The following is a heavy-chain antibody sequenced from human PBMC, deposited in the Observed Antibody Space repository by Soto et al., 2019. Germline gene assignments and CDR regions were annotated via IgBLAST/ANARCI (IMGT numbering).Heavy chain of an antibody. CDR1: GVTFSSYA. V-gene: IGHV1-69*13. CDR2: IIPIFGTA. Sequence: VKVSCKASGVTFSSYANSWVRQAPGQGLEWMGGIIPIFGTANYAQKFQGRVTITADESTSTAYMELSSLRSEDTAVYYCARAKLRETYFDYWGQGTLVTVSS. D-gene: IGHD6-6*01. J-gene: IGHJ4*02. CDR3: ARAKLRETYFDY.